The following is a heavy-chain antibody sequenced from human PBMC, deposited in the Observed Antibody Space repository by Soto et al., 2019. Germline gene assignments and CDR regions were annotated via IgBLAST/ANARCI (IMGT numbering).Heavy chain of an antibody. D-gene: IGHD2-8*01. CDR1: GYSFTSYW. J-gene: IGHJ6*03. CDR3: ASLVTNGYYYYYIDV. V-gene: IGHV5-51*01. Sequence: GESLKISCKGSGYSFTSYWIGWVRQMPGKGLEWMGIIYPGDSDTRYSPSFQGQATISADKSISTAYLQWSSLKASDTAMYYCASLVTNGYYYYYIDVWGKGTSVTGS. CDR2: IYPGDSDT.